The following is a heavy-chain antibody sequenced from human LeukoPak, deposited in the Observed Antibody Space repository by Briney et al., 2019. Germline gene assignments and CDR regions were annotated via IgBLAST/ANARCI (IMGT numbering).Heavy chain of an antibody. J-gene: IGHJ3*02. Sequence: SETLSLTCAVYGVSFSGYYWSWIRQPPGKGLEWIGEINHSGSTNYNPSLKSRVTISVDASKNQFSLKLSSVTAADTAVYYCARADRAFDIWGQGTMVTVSS. CDR2: INHSGST. V-gene: IGHV4-34*01. CDR1: GVSFSGYY. CDR3: ARADRAFDI.